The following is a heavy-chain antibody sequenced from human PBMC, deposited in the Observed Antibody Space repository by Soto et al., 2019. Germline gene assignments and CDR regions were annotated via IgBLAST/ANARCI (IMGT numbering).Heavy chain of an antibody. Sequence: QVQLVQSGAEVKKPGASVKVSCKASGYTFTGYYMHWVRQAPGQGLEWMGWINPNSGGTNYAQKFKGRVTMTRDTSISTAYMELSRLRSDDTAVYYCARAGLYDFWSGPYYYYYGMDVWGQGTTVTVSS. CDR2: INPNSGGT. CDR1: GYTFTGYY. J-gene: IGHJ6*02. D-gene: IGHD3-3*01. V-gene: IGHV1-2*02. CDR3: ARAGLYDFWSGPYYYYYGMDV.